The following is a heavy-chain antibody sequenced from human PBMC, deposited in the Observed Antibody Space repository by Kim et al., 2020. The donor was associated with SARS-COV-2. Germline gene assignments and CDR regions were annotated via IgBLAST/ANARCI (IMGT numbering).Heavy chain of an antibody. CDR2: ISGSGGNT. V-gene: IGHV3-23*01. Sequence: GGSLRLSCAASGFIFRNYAMTWVRQAPGKALEWVSIISGSGGNTYYADSVKGRFTISRDNSKNTLDLQMNSLRAEDTAVYSCARDVRGTRAFDVWGQGTLVAVSS. D-gene: IGHD1-1*01. J-gene: IGHJ3*01. CDR1: GFIFRNYA. CDR3: ARDVRGTRAFDV.